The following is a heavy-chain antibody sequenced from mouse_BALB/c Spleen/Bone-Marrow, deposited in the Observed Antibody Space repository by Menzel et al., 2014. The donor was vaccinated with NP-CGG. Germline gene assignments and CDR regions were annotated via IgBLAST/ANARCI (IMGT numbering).Heavy chain of an antibody. CDR1: GFTFSSYT. Sequence: EVQGVESGGGLVQPGGSLKLSCAASGFTFSSYTLSWVRQTPEKRLEWVAYISNGGGSTYYPDTVKGRFTISRDNAKNTLYLQMSSLKSEDTAMYYCARQLGLRWAMDYWGQGTSVTVSS. D-gene: IGHD3-1*01. CDR2: ISNGGGST. V-gene: IGHV5-12-2*01. J-gene: IGHJ4*01. CDR3: ARQLGLRWAMDY.